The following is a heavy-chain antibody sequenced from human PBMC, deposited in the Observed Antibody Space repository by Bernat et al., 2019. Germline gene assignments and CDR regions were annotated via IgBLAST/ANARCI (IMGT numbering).Heavy chain of an antibody. CDR2: VKSKSDGGTI. Sequence: HLVESGGGLVKPGGSLRLSCAASGFTFSNVWMSWVRQTPGKGLEWVGRVKSKSDGGTIDYAAFVKGRFTVSRDDSKNMFYLQMNSLRTDDTAVYYCTLLWFGDYWGQGALVTVSS. CDR3: TLLWFGDY. J-gene: IGHJ4*02. CDR1: GFTFSNVW. D-gene: IGHD3-10*01. V-gene: IGHV3-15*01.